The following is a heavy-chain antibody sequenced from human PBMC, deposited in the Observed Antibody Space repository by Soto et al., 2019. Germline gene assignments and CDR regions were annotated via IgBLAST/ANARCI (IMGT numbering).Heavy chain of an antibody. Sequence: GESLKIFCKGSGYSFTSYWIGWVRQMPGKGLEWMGIIYPGDSDTRYSPSFQGQVTISADKSISTAYLQWSSLKASDTAMYYCARHCSSTSCPVDYWGQGTLVTVSS. J-gene: IGHJ4*02. CDR2: IYPGDSDT. D-gene: IGHD2-2*01. CDR3: ARHCSSTSCPVDY. V-gene: IGHV5-51*01. CDR1: GYSFTSYW.